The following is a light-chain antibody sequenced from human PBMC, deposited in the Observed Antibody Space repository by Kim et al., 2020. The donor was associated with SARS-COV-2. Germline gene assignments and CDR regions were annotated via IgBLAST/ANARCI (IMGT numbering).Light chain of an antibody. Sequence: QPVLTQSPSASASLGASVKLTCTLSSGHSSYDIAWHQQQPEKGPRFLMKHNNDGSHIKGDGIPDRFSGSSSGAERYLTISSLQSGDEADYYCQTWATAIVFGGGTQLTVL. J-gene: IGLJ3*02. CDR2: HNNDGSH. CDR1: SGHSSYD. CDR3: QTWATAIV. V-gene: IGLV4-69*01.